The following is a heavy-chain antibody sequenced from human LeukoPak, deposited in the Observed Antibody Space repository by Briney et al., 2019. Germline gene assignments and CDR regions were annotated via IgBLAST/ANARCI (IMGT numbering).Heavy chain of an antibody. J-gene: IGHJ3*02. CDR3: ARDLVNYYDSSGYYYDAFDI. Sequence: ASVKVSCKASGYTFTTYYMHWVRQAPGQGLEWMGIINPSGGGTSYAQKFQGRVTITADKSTSTAYMELSSLRSEDTAVYYCARDLVNYYDSSGYYYDAFDIWGQGTMVTVSS. CDR1: GYTFTTYY. V-gene: IGHV1-46*01. D-gene: IGHD3-22*01. CDR2: INPSGGGT.